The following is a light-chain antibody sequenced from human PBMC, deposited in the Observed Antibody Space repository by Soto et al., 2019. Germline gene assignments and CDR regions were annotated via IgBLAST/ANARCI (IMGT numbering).Light chain of an antibody. CDR3: QQCSSSPLS. CDR2: GAY. CDR1: QSLGSY. Sequence: EIVLTQSPATLSLSPGETAILSCRASQSLGSYLAWYQQKPGQAPRLLISGAYNRATGIPDRFSGSGSGTDFTLTISRLEPEDFAVYYCQQCSSSPLSFGGGTRVEI. J-gene: IGKJ4*01. V-gene: IGKV3-20*01.